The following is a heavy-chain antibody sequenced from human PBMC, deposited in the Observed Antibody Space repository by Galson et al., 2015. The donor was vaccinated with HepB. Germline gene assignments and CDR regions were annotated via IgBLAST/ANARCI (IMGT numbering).Heavy chain of an antibody. CDR2: IIPIFGTA. CDR1: GGTFSSYA. CDR3: ARGYSSATPQH. D-gene: IGHD6-25*01. J-gene: IGHJ1*01. V-gene: IGHV1-69*13. Sequence: SVQVSCKASGGTFSSYAISWVRQAPGQGLEWMGGIIPIFGTANYAQKFQGRVTITADESTSTAYMELSSLRSEDTAVYYCARGYSSATPQHGGQGLLSAVST.